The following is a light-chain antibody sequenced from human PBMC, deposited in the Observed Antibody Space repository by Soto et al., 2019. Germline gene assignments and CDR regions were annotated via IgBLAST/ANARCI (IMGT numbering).Light chain of an antibody. CDR1: QSVNSNF. V-gene: IGKV3-20*01. CDR2: GSS. Sequence: EIVLTQSPGTLSLSPGERATLSCRASQSVNSNFLAWYQQKPGQAPRLLVYGSSTSAAGVPDRFGGSGSGTDLTLTISRLEPEDFAVYYCQQYGRSPLLYTFGQGTKRGVK. CDR3: QQYGRSPLLYT. J-gene: IGKJ2*01.